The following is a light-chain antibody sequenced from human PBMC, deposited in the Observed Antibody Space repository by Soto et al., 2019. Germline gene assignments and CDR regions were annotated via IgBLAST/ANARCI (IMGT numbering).Light chain of an antibody. V-gene: IGKV1-27*01. CDR3: QKYFSAPWT. J-gene: IGKJ1*01. CDR2: AAS. CDR1: QAIRNS. Sequence: DIPMTQSPSSLSASVGDRVTITCRASQAIRNSLAWYQQKPGRVPKLLIYAASTLQSGVPSRFSGSGSGTDFTLTISSLQPEDVATYYCQKYFSAPWTFGQGTRVELK.